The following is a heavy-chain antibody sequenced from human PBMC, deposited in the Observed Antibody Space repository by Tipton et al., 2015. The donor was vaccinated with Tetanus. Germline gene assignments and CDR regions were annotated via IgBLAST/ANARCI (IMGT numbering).Heavy chain of an antibody. Sequence: FLRLSCSASGFIFSNYWMSWVRQAPGKGLEWVANINRDGSGKFYVDSVKGRFTISRDEAKNSLYLQMSSLRVGDTAVYYCARDRGEDWTNFYYMDVWGKGATVTVSS. J-gene: IGHJ6*03. CDR1: GFIFSNYW. V-gene: IGHV3-7*01. CDR3: ARDRGEDWTNFYYMDV. D-gene: IGHD3/OR15-3a*01. CDR2: INRDGSGK.